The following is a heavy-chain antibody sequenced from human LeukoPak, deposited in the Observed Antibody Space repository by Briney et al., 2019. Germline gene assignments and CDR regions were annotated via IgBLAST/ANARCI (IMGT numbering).Heavy chain of an antibody. V-gene: IGHV3-9*01. D-gene: IGHD6-13*01. CDR2: ISWNSGSI. J-gene: IGHJ6*02. CDR1: GFTFDDYA. Sequence: GGSLRLSCAASGFTFDDYAMHWVRQAPGKGLEWVSGISWNSGSIGYADSVKGRFTISRDNAKNSLYLQMNSLRAEDTALYYCAKDIAAAGFGSMEVWGQGTTVTVSS. CDR3: AKDIAAAGFGSMEV.